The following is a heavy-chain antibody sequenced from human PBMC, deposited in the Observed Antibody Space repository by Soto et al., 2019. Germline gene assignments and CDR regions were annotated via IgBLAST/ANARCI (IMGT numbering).Heavy chain of an antibody. CDR3: AKDYYGSGQSLGIFDY. D-gene: IGHD3-10*01. Sequence: GGSLRLSCAASGFTFSSYAMSWVRQAPGKGLEWVSGVSGISGSGGSTYYADSVKGRFTISRDNSKNTLYLQMNSLRAEDTAVYYCAKDYYGSGQSLGIFDYWGQGTLVTVPQ. V-gene: IGHV3-23*01. CDR1: GFTFSSYA. J-gene: IGHJ4*02. CDR2: ISGSGGST.